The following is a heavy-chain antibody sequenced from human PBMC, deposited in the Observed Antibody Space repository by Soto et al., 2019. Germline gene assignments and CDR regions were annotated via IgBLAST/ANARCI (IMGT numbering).Heavy chain of an antibody. J-gene: IGHJ3*02. CDR2: INPNSGGT. Sequence: ASVKVSCKASGYTITGYYMHWVRQAPGQGLEWMGWINPNSGGTNYAQKFQGWVTMTRDTSISTAYMELSRLRSDDTAAYYCARGGWELPPGLVPFDIWGQGTMVTVSS. V-gene: IGHV1-2*04. CDR3: ARGGWELPPGLVPFDI. CDR1: GYTITGYY. D-gene: IGHD1-26*01.